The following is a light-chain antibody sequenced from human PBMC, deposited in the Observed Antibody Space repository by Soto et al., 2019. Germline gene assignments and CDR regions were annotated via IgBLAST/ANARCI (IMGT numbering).Light chain of an antibody. J-gene: IGKJ1*01. CDR3: QQYGGSVWT. V-gene: IGKV3-20*01. CDR2: GAS. Sequence: EIVLTQSPGTLSLSPGERATLSCRASQSVSSSYLAWYQQKPGQAPRLLIYGASSRATGIPDRFSGSGSGTDFTLTISRLEPEDFAVYYCQQYGGSVWTCGQGTKVDIK. CDR1: QSVSSSY.